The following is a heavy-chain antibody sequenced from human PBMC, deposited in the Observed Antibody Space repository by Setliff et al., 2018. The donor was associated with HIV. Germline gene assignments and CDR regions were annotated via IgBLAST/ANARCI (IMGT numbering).Heavy chain of an antibody. CDR3: ARGAVAGNPNFDY. CDR2: ISSSSSYI. Sequence: PGGSLRLSCAASGFTFSTYRMNWVRQAPGKGLEWVSSISSSSSYIYYADSLKGRFTISRDNSKNTLYLQMNSLRAEDTAVYYCARGAVAGNPNFDYWGQGTLVTVSS. V-gene: IGHV3-21*01. CDR1: GFTFSTYR. J-gene: IGHJ4*02. D-gene: IGHD6-19*01.